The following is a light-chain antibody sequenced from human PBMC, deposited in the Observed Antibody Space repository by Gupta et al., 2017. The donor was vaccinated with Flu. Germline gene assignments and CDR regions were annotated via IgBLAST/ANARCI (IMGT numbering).Light chain of an antibody. V-gene: IGLV2-14*01. J-gene: IGLJ2*01. CDR1: SRDVGGYNY. CDR2: EVN. Sequence: SITISCSGSSRDVGGYNYVAWYQQYPGRAPNLIISEVNIRPSGVSHRFSGSKSGNTASLSISGLQPEDEANYYCSSYTSSKTLVFGGGTKVTV. CDR3: SSYTSSKTLV.